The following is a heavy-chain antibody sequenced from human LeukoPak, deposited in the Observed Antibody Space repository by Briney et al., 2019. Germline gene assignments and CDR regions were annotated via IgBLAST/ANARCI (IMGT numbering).Heavy chain of an antibody. Sequence: SETLSLTCTVSGGSISSSSYYWGWIRQPPGKGLEWLGSIYYSGSTYYNPSLKSRVTISVDTSKNQFSLKLSSVTAADTAVYYCARVVPYYYDSSGSIDYWGQGTLVTVSS. CDR2: IYYSGST. V-gene: IGHV4-39*07. CDR3: ARVVPYYYDSSGSIDY. D-gene: IGHD3-22*01. J-gene: IGHJ4*02. CDR1: GGSISSSSYY.